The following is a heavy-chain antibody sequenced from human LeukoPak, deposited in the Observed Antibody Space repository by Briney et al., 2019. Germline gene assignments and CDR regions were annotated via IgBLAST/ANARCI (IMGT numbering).Heavy chain of an antibody. CDR1: GFTFSNHW. CDR3: ARELQQVGYFDY. D-gene: IGHD1-26*01. J-gene: IGHJ4*02. Sequence: GGSLRLSCEASGFTFSNHWMSWVRQAPGKGLEWVANIKRDGSEKYSVDSVKGRFTISRDNARNSLYLQMNSLRAEDAALYYCARELQQVGYFDYWGQGTPVTVSS. CDR2: IKRDGSEK. V-gene: IGHV3-7*03.